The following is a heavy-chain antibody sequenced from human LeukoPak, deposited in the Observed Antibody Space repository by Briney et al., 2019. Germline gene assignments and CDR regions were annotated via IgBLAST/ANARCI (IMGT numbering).Heavy chain of an antibody. D-gene: IGHD6-19*01. CDR2: IYYSGST. CDR1: GGSISSSSYY. CDR3: ARDMRRIAVAGTTGY. V-gene: IGHV4-39*07. J-gene: IGHJ4*02. Sequence: SSETLSLTCTVSGGSISSSSYYWGWIRQPPGKGLEWIGSIYYSGSTYYNPFLKSRVTISVDTSKNQFSLKLSSVTAADTAVYYCARDMRRIAVAGTTGYWGQGTLVTVSS.